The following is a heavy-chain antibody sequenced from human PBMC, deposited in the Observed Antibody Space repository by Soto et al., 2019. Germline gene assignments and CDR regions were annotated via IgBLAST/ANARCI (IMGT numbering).Heavy chain of an antibody. CDR2: IWYDGSNK. Sequence: QVQLVESGGGVVQPGRSLRLSCAASGFTFISYGMHWVRQAPGKGLEWVAGIWYDGSNKYYADSVKGRFTISRDNSKNTQYLQMNSMKAEDTAVYYWARDRQHSSSSPTNYYYYGMDVWGQGTTVTVSS. D-gene: IGHD6-6*01. CDR3: ARDRQHSSSSPTNYYYYGMDV. CDR1: GFTFISYG. V-gene: IGHV3-33*01. J-gene: IGHJ6*01.